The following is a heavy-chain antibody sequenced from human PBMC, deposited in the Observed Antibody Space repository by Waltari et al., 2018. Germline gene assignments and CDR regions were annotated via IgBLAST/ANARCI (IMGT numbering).Heavy chain of an antibody. CDR3: ARDLQRDAFDI. Sequence: QVQLVQSGDEVKKPGSSVKVSCKASGGTFSSYAPSGGRQAPGQGLEWMGGIIPILGTANYAQKFQGRVTITADESTSTAYMELSSLRSEDTAVYYCARDLQRDAFDIWGQGTMVTVSS. J-gene: IGHJ3*02. V-gene: IGHV1-69*12. CDR1: GGTFSSYA. CDR2: IIPILGTA. D-gene: IGHD6-25*01.